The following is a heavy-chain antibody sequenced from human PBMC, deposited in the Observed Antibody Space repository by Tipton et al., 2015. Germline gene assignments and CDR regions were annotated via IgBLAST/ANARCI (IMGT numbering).Heavy chain of an antibody. CDR2: IYTSGST. CDR1: TGSISNYS. CDR3: ARGVDRSGPYYDY. J-gene: IGHJ4*02. Sequence: LRLSCTVSTGSISNYSWSWIRQPAGKGLEWIGRIYTSGSTNYNPSLKSRVTISLDTAKNQISLRLTSVTAADTAVYYCARGVDRSGPYYDYWGQGALVTVSS. D-gene: IGHD3-22*01. V-gene: IGHV4-4*07.